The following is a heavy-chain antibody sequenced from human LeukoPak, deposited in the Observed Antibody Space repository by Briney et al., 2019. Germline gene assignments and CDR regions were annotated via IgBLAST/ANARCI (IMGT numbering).Heavy chain of an antibody. CDR2: IYYSGST. D-gene: IGHD2-15*01. CDR3: ASSFYCSGGSCTDNWFDP. J-gene: IGHJ5*02. Sequence: SETLSLTCTVSGGSISSSSYYWGWIRQPPGKGLEWIGSIYYSGSTYYNPSLKSRVTISVDTSKNQFSLKLSSVTAADTAVYYCASSFYCSGGSCTDNWFDPWGQGTLVTVSS. V-gene: IGHV4-39*07. CDR1: GGSISSSSYY.